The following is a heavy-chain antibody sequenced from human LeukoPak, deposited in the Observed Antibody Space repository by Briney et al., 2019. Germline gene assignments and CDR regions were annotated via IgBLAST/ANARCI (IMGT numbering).Heavy chain of an antibody. CDR3: ARVLTEYCTNGVCPNPYYYYYGMDV. CDR2: ISSRSSYI. CDR1: GYTFSSYS. V-gene: IGHV3-21*01. J-gene: IGHJ6*02. D-gene: IGHD2-8*01. Sequence: SGGSLRLSCAASGYTFSSYSMNWVRQAPGKGLEWVSSISSRSSYIYYADSVKGRFTISRDNAKNSLYLQMNSLRAEDTAVYYCARVLTEYCTNGVCPNPYYYYYGMDVWGQGTTVTVSS.